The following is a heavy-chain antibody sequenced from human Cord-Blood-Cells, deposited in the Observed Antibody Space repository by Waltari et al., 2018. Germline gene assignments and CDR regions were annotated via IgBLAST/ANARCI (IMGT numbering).Heavy chain of an antibody. CDR2: NHPVFGTG. V-gene: IGHV1-69*06. CDR3: AREVGSGPSRGEFWFDP. J-gene: IGHJ5*02. CDR1: GGTFSSYA. D-gene: IGHD6-19*01. Sequence: QVQLVQSGAEVKKPGSSVKVSCKASGGTFSSYAISWVRPAPGRGLEWMEKNHPVFGTGDYAQNVQSRVKITADKSAGTAYMELSRLKPESTAVYYCAREVGSGPSRGEFWFDPWGQGTLGTVSS.